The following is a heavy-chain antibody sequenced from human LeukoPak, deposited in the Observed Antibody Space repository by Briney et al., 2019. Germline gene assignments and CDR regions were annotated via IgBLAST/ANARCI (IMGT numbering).Heavy chain of an antibody. CDR2: ISWNSGSI. CDR1: GFTFDDYA. CDR3: AKAQVATAAGPYYYGMDV. V-gene: IGHV3-9*01. J-gene: IGHJ6*02. Sequence: GGSLRLSCAASGFTFDDYAMHWVRQAPVKGLEWVSGISWNSGSIGYADSVKGRFTISRDNAKNSLYLQMNSLRAEDTALYYCAKAQVATAAGPYYYGMDVWGQGTTVTVSS. D-gene: IGHD6-13*01.